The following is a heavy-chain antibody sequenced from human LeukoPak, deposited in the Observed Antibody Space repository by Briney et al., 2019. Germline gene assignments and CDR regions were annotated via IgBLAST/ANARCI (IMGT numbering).Heavy chain of an antibody. CDR3: ARDHSGSYKIDY. Sequence: SVKVSCKASGGTFSSYAISWVRQAPGQGLEWMGRIIPILGIANYAQKFQGRVTITADKSTSTAYMELSSLRSEDTAVYYCARDHSGSYKIDYWGQGTLVTVSS. CDR1: GGTFSSYA. CDR2: IIPILGIA. D-gene: IGHD1-26*01. V-gene: IGHV1-69*04. J-gene: IGHJ4*02.